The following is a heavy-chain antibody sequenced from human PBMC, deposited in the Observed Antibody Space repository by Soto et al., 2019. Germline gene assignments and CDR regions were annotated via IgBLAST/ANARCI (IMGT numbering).Heavy chain of an antibody. V-gene: IGHV4-31*03. CDR1: GGSISSGGYY. CDR2: IYYSGST. J-gene: IGHJ5*02. Sequence: QVQLQESGPGLVKPSQTLSLTCTVSGGSISSGGYYWSWIRQHPGKGLEWIGYIYYSGSTYYNPSLKSRVTISVDTSKNQFSQKLRSVTAADTAVYYCAGGEVVVAATHNWFDPWGQGTLVTVSS. CDR3: AGGEVVVAATHNWFDP. D-gene: IGHD2-15*01.